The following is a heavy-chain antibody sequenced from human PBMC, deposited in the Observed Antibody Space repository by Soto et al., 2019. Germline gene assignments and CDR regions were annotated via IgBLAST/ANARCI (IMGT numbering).Heavy chain of an antibody. CDR2: INPNSGGT. J-gene: IGHJ4*02. CDR1: GYTFTGYY. Sequence: GASVKVSCKASGYTFTGYYMHWVRQAPGQGLEWMGWINPNSGGTNYAQKFQGWVTMTRDTSISTAYMELSRLRSDDTAVYYCARAANYYDSSGYCFDYWGQGTLVTVSS. D-gene: IGHD3-22*01. CDR3: ARAANYYDSSGYCFDY. V-gene: IGHV1-2*04.